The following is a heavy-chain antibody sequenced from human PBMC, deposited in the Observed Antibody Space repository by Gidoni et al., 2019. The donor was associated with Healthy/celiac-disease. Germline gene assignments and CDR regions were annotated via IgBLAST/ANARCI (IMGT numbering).Heavy chain of an antibody. CDR2: ISWNSGSI. D-gene: IGHD6-13*01. CDR3: AKDISQQLVPLFDY. J-gene: IGHJ4*02. Sequence: EVQLVESGGGLVQPGRSLRLSCAASGFTFDDYAMHWVRQAPGKGLEWVSVISWNSGSIGYADSVKGRFTIARDNAKNSLYLKMNSLRAEDTALYYCAKDISQQLVPLFDYWGQGTLVTVSS. CDR1: GFTFDDYA. V-gene: IGHV3-9*01.